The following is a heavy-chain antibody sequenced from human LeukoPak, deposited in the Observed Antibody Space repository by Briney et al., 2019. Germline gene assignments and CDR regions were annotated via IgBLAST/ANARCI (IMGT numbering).Heavy chain of an antibody. D-gene: IGHD3-10*01. J-gene: IGHJ1*01. CDR2: ISSSSSYI. CDR3: ARVGDRLSPTGYFQH. Sequence: GGSLRLSCAASGFTFSSYSMNWVRQAPGKGLEWVSSISSSSSYINYADSVKGRFTISRDNAKNSLYLQMNSLRAEDTAVYYCARVGDRLSPTGYFQHWGQGTLVTVSS. CDR1: GFTFSSYS. V-gene: IGHV3-21*01.